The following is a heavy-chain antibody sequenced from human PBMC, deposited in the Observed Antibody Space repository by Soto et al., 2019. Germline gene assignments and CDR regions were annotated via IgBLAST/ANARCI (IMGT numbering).Heavy chain of an antibody. CDR1: GYTFTSYG. V-gene: IGHV1-18*04. J-gene: IGHJ4*02. CDR2: ISAYNGNT. D-gene: IGHD3-10*01. CDR3: ARDLDGSGSYYTDS. Sequence: GXSVKVSCKASGYTFTSYGISWVRQAPGQGLEWMGWISAYNGNTNYAQKLQGRVTMTTDTSTSTAYMELRSLRSDDTAVYYCARDLDGSGSYYTDSWGQGSLVTVSS.